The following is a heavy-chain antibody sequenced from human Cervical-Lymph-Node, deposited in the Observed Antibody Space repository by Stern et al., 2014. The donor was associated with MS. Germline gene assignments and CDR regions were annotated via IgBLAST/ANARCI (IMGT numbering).Heavy chain of an antibody. D-gene: IGHD3-10*01. V-gene: IGHV3-11*01. CDR3: VSADGSVDDY. CDR1: GFTFSAYY. Sequence: DQLVESGGGLVKPGESLRLSCKASGFTFSAYYMSWIRQAPGKGLEWISFIGSRGDIIYYADSVRGRFTISRDNAKNSLYLQLNSLRAEDTAVYYCVSADGSVDDYWGQGTLVTVSS. CDR2: IGSRGDII. J-gene: IGHJ4*02.